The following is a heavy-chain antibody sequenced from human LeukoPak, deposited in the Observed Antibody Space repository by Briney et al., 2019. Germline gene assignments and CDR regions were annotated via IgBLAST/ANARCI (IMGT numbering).Heavy chain of an antibody. V-gene: IGHV3-48*03. CDR2: ISSSGSTT. D-gene: IGHD3-22*01. CDR1: GFTFSSYE. Sequence: PGGSLRLYCAASGFTFSSYEMNWVRQAPGKGLEWVSYISSSGSTTHYADSVKGRFTISRDNAKKSLYLQMNSLRAEDTAVYYCARDNYDSSGYYFDWGQGTLVTVSS. CDR3: ARDNYDSSGYYFD. J-gene: IGHJ4*02.